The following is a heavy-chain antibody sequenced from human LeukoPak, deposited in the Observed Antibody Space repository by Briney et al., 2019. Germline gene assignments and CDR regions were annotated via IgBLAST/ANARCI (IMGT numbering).Heavy chain of an antibody. Sequence: SETLSLTCAVSGGSISSSSWWSWVRQPPGKGLEWIGEVYHSGSPNYNPSFRGRVTILVDKSKNQFSLNLGSLTAADTAVYYCARSLGAGGLFDYWGQGTLVTVSS. D-gene: IGHD1-26*01. CDR3: ARSLGAGGLFDY. V-gene: IGHV4-4*02. J-gene: IGHJ4*02. CDR2: VYHSGSP. CDR1: GGSISSSSW.